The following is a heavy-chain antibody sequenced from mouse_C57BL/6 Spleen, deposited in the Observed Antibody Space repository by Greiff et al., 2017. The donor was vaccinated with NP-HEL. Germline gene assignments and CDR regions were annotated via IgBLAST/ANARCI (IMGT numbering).Heavy chain of an antibody. CDR3: ARGGCDGYIDG. J-gene: IGHJ2*01. Sequence: QVQLQQPGAELVMPGASVKLSCKASGFTFTSYWMHWVKQRPGQGLEWIGEIDHSDSYTNYNQKFKGKSTLTVDKSSSTAYMQLSSLTSEDSAVYYCARGGCDGYIDGWGQGTTLTVSS. D-gene: IGHD2-14*01. CDR2: IDHSDSYT. V-gene: IGHV1-69*01. CDR1: GFTFTSYW.